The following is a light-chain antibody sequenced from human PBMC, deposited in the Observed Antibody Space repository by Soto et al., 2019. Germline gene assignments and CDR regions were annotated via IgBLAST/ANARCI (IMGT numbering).Light chain of an antibody. Sequence: EIVLTQSPPTLCLSPGEKATLYCWASQSVSSYLLWYQQKPGQAPRLLIYDASNRASGTPARFSGSGSETDFTLTISSLEPEDFAVYYCQHRMNWPLTFGQGTRLEIK. CDR2: DAS. CDR1: QSVSSY. CDR3: QHRMNWPLT. V-gene: IGKV3-11*01. J-gene: IGKJ5*01.